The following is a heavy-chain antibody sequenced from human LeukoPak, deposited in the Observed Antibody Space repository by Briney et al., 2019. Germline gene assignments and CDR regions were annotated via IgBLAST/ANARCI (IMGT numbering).Heavy chain of an antibody. CDR1: GYTSTSYD. J-gene: IGHJ4*02. Sequence: ASVKVSCKASGYTSTSYDINWVGQATGQGLEWMGWMNPNNDNTGYAQKFQGRVTMTRNTPISTAYMELSSLRSEDTAVYYCARGRSMIVVGLFDYWGQGTLVTVSS. CDR3: ARGRSMIVVGLFDY. D-gene: IGHD3-22*01. CDR2: MNPNNDNT. V-gene: IGHV1-8*01.